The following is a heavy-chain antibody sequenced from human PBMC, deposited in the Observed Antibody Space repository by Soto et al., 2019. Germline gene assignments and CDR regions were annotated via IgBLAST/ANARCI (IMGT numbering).Heavy chain of an antibody. D-gene: IGHD3-22*01. V-gene: IGHV3-23*01. CDR1: GFTFSRYA. J-gene: IGHJ4*02. CDR3: AKEPKYYYDSSGHQNYFDY. Sequence: GGSLRLSCAASGFTFSRYAMSWVRQAPGKGLEWVSAISGTGGSTYYADSVKGRFTISRDNSKNTLYLQMNSLRAEDTAVYYCAKEPKYYYDSSGHQNYFDYWGQGTLVTVSS. CDR2: ISGTGGST.